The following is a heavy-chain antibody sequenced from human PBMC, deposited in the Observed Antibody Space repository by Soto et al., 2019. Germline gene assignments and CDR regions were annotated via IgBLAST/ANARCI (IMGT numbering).Heavy chain of an antibody. CDR3: ARQDYNYAYFDF. CDR2: IYPGDSDT. D-gene: IGHD5-18*01. J-gene: IGHJ4*02. Sequence: GESLKISCKGSGYSFTNYWIGWVRQMPGKGLEWMEIIYPGDSDTRYSPSFQGQVIISVDQSISTAYLQWSSLQASDTAMYYCARQDYNYAYFDFWGQGTLVTVSS. CDR1: GYSFTNYW. V-gene: IGHV5-51*01.